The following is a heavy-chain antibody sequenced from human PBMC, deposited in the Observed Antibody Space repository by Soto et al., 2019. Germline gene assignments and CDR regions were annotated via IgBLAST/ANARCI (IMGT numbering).Heavy chain of an antibody. CDR3: AKDRGFGELLDAFDI. CDR1: GFTVSNNY. Sequence: GGSLRLSCAASGFTVSNNYMSWVRQAPGKGLEWVSVIFSSGATYYADSVKGRFTISRGNSKNTLYLQMNSLRAEDTAVYYCAKDRGFGELLDAFDIWGQGTMVTVSS. V-gene: IGHV3-66*03. CDR2: IFSSGAT. J-gene: IGHJ3*02. D-gene: IGHD3-10*01.